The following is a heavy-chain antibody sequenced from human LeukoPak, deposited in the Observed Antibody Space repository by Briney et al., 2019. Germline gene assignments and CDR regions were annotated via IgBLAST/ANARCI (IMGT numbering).Heavy chain of an antibody. CDR3: AKLPGGYHEN. V-gene: IGHV3-21*01. J-gene: IGHJ4*02. CDR1: GFTFSSYS. CDR2: ISSSSSYI. D-gene: IGHD6-25*01. Sequence: PGGSLRLSCAASGFTFSSYSMSWVRQAPGKGLEWVSSISSSSSYIYYADSVKGRFTISRDNTKNSLYLQMSSLRAEDTAVYYCAKLPGGYHENWGQGTLVTVYS.